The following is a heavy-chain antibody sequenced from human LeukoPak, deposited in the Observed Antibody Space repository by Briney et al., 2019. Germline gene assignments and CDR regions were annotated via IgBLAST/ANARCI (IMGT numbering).Heavy chain of an antibody. CDR2: IYYTGST. Sequence: LETLSLTCTVSGGSISSYYWSWIRQPPGKGLEWIGYIYYTGSTKYNPSLKSRVTISVDTSKNQFSLKLSSVTAADTAVYYCARPFSSGWYPYSIGGLWFDYWGQGTLVTVSS. D-gene: IGHD6-19*01. CDR3: ARPFSSGWYPYSIGGLWFDY. V-gene: IGHV4-59*01. CDR1: GGSISSYY. J-gene: IGHJ4*02.